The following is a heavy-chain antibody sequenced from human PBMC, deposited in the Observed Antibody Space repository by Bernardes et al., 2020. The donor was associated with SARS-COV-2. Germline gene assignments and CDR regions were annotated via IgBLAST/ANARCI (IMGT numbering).Heavy chain of an antibody. CDR1: GFTFSSYE. CDR2: MNPTSGNT. CDR3: ARSIPLSSGWFHLDY. D-gene: IGHD6-19*01. J-gene: IGHJ4*02. Sequence: ASVKVSCKASGFTFSSYEVSWVRQASGQGLEWMGRMNPTSGNTGYAQKFQGRVTMTRNTSITTAYMELTGLRSEDAAVYFCARSIPLSSGWFHLDYWCPGTVVIVS. V-gene: IGHV1-8*01.